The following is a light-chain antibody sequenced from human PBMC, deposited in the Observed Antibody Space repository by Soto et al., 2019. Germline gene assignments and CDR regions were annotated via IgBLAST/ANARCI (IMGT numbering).Light chain of an antibody. Sequence: DIQMTKSRSSLSASVGDRVTITCRASQSISSWLAWYQKKPGKAPKLMIYKASSLESGVPSRFSGSGSGTEFTLTISSLQPDDFATYYCQPYNRYWTFGQGTMADVK. J-gene: IGKJ1*01. CDR2: KAS. CDR3: QPYNRYWT. V-gene: IGKV1-5*03. CDR1: QSISSW.